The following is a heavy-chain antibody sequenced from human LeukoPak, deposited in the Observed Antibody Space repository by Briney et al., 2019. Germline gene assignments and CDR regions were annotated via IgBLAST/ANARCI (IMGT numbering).Heavy chain of an antibody. Sequence: SQTLSLTCAVSGGSISSGGYSWSWIRQPPGKGLEWIGYIYHSGSTNYNPSLKSRVTISVDTSKNQFSLKLSSVTAADTAVYYCARLIVVVIRASYYYYGMDVWGQGTTVTVSS. V-gene: IGHV4-30-2*01. J-gene: IGHJ6*02. CDR2: IYHSGST. CDR1: GGSISSGGYS. CDR3: ARLIVVVIRASYYYYGMDV. D-gene: IGHD3-22*01.